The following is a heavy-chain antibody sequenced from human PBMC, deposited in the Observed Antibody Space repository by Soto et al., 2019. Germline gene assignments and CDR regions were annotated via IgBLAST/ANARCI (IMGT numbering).Heavy chain of an antibody. J-gene: IGHJ4*02. V-gene: IGHV4-39*01. Sequence: SETLSLTCTFSGGSISSSSYYLGWIRQPPGKGLEWIGSIYYSGSTYYNPSLKSRVTISVDTSKNQFSLKLSSVTAADTAVYYCASSDGYCTNGVCLIDYWGQGTLVTVSS. D-gene: IGHD2-8*01. CDR1: GGSISSSSYY. CDR2: IYYSGST. CDR3: ASSDGYCTNGVCLIDY.